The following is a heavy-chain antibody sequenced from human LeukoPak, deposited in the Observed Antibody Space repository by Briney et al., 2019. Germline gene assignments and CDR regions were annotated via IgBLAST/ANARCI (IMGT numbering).Heavy chain of an antibody. Sequence: GGSLRLSCAVSGFIFSGYGMQWVRQAPGKGLQWVTFIRYEGSNKYYADSVKGRFTISRDNSKNTLYLQMNSLRVEDTAVYYCAKESDVAAAGIDYWGQGTLVTVSS. CDR1: GFIFSGYG. V-gene: IGHV3-30*02. J-gene: IGHJ4*02. D-gene: IGHD6-13*01. CDR3: AKESDVAAAGIDY. CDR2: IRYEGSNK.